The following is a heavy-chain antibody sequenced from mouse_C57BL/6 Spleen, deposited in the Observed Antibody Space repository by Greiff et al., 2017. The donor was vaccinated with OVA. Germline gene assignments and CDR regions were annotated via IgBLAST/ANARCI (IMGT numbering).Heavy chain of an antibody. J-gene: IGHJ4*01. CDR3: ARGDYYGSSYEGAMDY. V-gene: IGHV1-26*01. CDR2: INPNNGGT. Sequence: VQLQQSGPELVKPGASVKISCKASGYTFTDYYMNWVKQSHGKSLEWIGDINPNNGGTSYNQKFKGKATLTVDKSSSTAYMELRSLTSEDSAVYYCARGDYYGSSYEGAMDYWGQGTSVTVSS. D-gene: IGHD1-1*01. CDR1: GYTFTDYY.